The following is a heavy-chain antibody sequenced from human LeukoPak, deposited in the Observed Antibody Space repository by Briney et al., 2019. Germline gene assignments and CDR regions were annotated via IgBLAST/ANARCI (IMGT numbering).Heavy chain of an antibody. CDR1: GYAFSSYG. CDR2: VGPYNRKA. D-gene: IGHD3-10*01. J-gene: IGHJ4*02. CDR3: ARDSRQMVRGRAQELFDY. V-gene: IGHV1-18*01. Sequence: GASVKVSCKASGYAFSSYGIGWVRQAPGQGLEWMGWVGPYNRKANYSQKFQGRVTMTTDTSTNTAYLELRSLRSDDTAVYYCARDSRQMVRGRAQELFDYWGQGTLVTVSS.